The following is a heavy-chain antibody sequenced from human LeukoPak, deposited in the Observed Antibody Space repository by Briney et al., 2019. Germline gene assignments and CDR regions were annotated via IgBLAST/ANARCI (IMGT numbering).Heavy chain of an antibody. CDR3: ARTLVRGVLRGWFDP. D-gene: IGHD3-10*01. Sequence: SQTLSLTCTVSGASIIDGDYYWSWIRQPPGKGLEWMGYIYSSGSTFYNPYFQSRLTISVDTSRNQFSLKLRSVIDADTAVYSCARTLVRGVLRGWFDPWGQGTLVIVSS. CDR2: IYSSGST. J-gene: IGHJ5*02. V-gene: IGHV4-30-4*01. CDR1: GASIIDGDYY.